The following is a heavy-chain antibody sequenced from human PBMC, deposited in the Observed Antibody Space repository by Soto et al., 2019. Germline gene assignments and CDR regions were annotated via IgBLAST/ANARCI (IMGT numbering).Heavy chain of an antibody. CDR3: ARGSSGYYYGMDV. CDR2: INPNSGGT. CDR1: GYTFTGYY. D-gene: IGHD6-6*01. Sequence: ASVKVSCKASGYTFTGYYMHWVRQAPGQGLEWMGWINPNSGGTNYAQKFQGWVTMTRDTSISTAYMELSRLRSDDTAMYYCARGSSGYYYGMDVWGQGTTVTVSS. V-gene: IGHV1-2*04. J-gene: IGHJ6*02.